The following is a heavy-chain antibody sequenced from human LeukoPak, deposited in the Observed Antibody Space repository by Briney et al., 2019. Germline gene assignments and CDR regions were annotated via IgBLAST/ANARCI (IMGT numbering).Heavy chain of an antibody. CDR3: AREPAYCSGGSCYSLRGFDY. Sequence: GASVKVSCKASGGTFSSYAISWVRQAPGQGLEWMGGIIPIFGTANYAQKFQGRVTITADESTSTAYMELSSLRSEDTAVYYCAREPAYCSGGSCYSLRGFDYWGQGTLVTVSS. CDR2: IIPIFGTA. V-gene: IGHV1-69*01. D-gene: IGHD2-15*01. CDR1: GGTFSSYA. J-gene: IGHJ4*02.